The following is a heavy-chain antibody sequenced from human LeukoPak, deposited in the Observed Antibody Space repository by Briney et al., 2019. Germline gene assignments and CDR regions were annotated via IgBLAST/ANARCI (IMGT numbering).Heavy chain of an antibody. CDR3: ARLYCGGDCYVDY. CDR2: ISSSGSTI. Sequence: GGSLRLFCAASGFTFSDYYMTWIRQAPGKGLERVSYISSSGSTISYTDSVKGRFTISRDNAKNSLYLQMNSLRVEDMAVYYCARLYCGGDCYVDYWGQGTLVTVSS. D-gene: IGHD2-21*02. J-gene: IGHJ4*02. CDR1: GFTFSDYY. V-gene: IGHV3-11*01.